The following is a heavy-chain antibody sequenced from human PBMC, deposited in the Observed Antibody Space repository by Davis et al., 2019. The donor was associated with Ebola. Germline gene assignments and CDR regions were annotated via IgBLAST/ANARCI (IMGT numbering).Heavy chain of an antibody. D-gene: IGHD3-16*01. V-gene: IGHV3-30-3*01. Sequence: GESPKISCAASGFTFSSYVMHWGRQAPGKGLEWVAEISYGGNLDYYADSVNGRFTISRDDSKNTLYLQMNSLGAEDTAVYYCAALDRGRDYWGQGTLVTVSS. J-gene: IGHJ4*02. CDR3: AALDRGRDY. CDR1: GFTFSSYV. CDR2: ISYGGNLD.